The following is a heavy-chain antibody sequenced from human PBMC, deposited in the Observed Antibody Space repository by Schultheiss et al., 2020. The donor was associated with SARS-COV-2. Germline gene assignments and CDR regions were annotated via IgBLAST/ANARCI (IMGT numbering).Heavy chain of an antibody. Sequence: GGSLRLSCAASGFTFSSYSMNWVRQAPGKGLEWVSSISSSSSYIYYADSVKGRFTISRDNAKNSLYLQMNSLRAEDTAVYYCARHEVRGYDFWSGYYDNWFDPWGQGTLVTVSS. CDR2: ISSSSSYI. D-gene: IGHD3-3*01. CDR3: ARHEVRGYDFWSGYYDNWFDP. J-gene: IGHJ5*02. V-gene: IGHV3-21*01. CDR1: GFTFSSYS.